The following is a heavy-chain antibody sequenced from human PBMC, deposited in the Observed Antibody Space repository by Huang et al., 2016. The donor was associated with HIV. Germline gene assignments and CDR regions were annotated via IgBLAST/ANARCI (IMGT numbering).Heavy chain of an antibody. CDR2: ITGRGSSS. J-gene: IGHJ4*02. V-gene: IGHV3-23*01. Sequence: EVQLLESGGGLVQPGGSLRLSCAASGFTFSSYAMSWVRQAPGGGMEWVSSITGRGSSSYYADSGKGRFTISRDNSKNTLYLQMNSLRAEDTAIYYCAKADSGAAAGSLVDYWGQGTLVTVSS. CDR3: AKADSGAAAGSLVDY. D-gene: IGHD6-13*01. CDR1: GFTFSSYA.